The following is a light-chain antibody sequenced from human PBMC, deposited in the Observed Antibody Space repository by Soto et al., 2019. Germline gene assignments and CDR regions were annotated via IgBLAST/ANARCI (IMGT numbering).Light chain of an antibody. CDR1: NIGSKS. J-gene: IGLJ1*01. CDR2: DDS. Sequence: SYELTQPPSVSVAPGQTARITCGGNNIGSKSVHWYQQKPGQAPVLVVYDDSDRPSGITERFSGSNSGNTATLTISRVEAGDEAEYYCQVWDSSSELFYVFGTGTKLTVL. CDR3: QVWDSSSELFYV. V-gene: IGLV3-21*02.